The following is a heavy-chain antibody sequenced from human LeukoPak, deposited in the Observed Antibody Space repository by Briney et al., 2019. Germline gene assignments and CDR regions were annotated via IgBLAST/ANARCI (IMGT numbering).Heavy chain of an antibody. J-gene: IGHJ4*02. CDR3: AKATGAAAAAGVFDY. Sequence: GGSLRLSCAASGFTFSSYGMHWVRQAPGKGLEWVAFIRYDGSNKYYADSVKGRFTISRDNAKNSLYLQMSSLRAEDMALYYCAKATGAAAAAGVFDYWGQGTLVTVSS. D-gene: IGHD6-13*01. V-gene: IGHV3-30*02. CDR2: IRYDGSNK. CDR1: GFTFSSYG.